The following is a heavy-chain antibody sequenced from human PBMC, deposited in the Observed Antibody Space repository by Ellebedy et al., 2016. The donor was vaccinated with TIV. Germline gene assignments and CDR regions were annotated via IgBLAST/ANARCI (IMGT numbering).Heavy chain of an antibody. CDR1: AFTFSRYW. CDR2: IKYDGSIT. J-gene: IGHJ3*01. Sequence: GESLKISCAASAFTFSRYWMYWVRQAPGKGLVWVSRIKYDGSITTYADSVKGRFTISRDNAKNTLYLQMNSLRAEDTAICFCARDPVGVGPAFDVWGQGTMVTVSS. V-gene: IGHV3-74*01. D-gene: IGHD4-23*01. CDR3: ARDPVGVGPAFDV.